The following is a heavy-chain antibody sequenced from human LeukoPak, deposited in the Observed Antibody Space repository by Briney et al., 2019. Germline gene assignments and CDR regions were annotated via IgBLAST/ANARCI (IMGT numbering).Heavy chain of an antibody. CDR2: ISAYNGNT. V-gene: IGHV1-18*01. CDR1: GYTFTSDG. J-gene: IGHJ3*02. D-gene: IGHD5-18*01. CDR3: ARARQSSYGPPTDAFDI. Sequence: ASVKVSCKASGYTFTSDGISWVRQAPGQGLEWMGWISAYNGNTNYAQKLQGRVTMTTDTSTSTAYMELRSLRSDDTAVYYCARARQSSYGPPTDAFDIGGQGTMVTVSS.